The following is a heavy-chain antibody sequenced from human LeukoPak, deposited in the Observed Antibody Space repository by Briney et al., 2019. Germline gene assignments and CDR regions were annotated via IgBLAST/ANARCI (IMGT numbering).Heavy chain of an antibody. D-gene: IGHD2-2*01. CDR1: GYSFTSYW. J-gene: IGHJ4*02. CDR2: IYPGDSDT. V-gene: IGHV5-51*01. CDR3: RVVVPAAMDFDY. Sequence: GESLKISCKGSGYSFTSYWIGWVRRMPEKGLDWMGIIYPGDSDTRYSPSFQGQVTISADKSVSTAYLQWSSLKASDTAMYYCRVVVPAAMDFDYWGQGTLVTVSS.